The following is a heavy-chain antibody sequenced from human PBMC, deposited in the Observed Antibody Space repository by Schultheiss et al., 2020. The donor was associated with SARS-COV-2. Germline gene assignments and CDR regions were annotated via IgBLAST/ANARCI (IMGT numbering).Heavy chain of an antibody. CDR2: INPNSGVT. Sequence: ASVKVSCKASGYAFTGFYIQWVRQAPGQGLEWMGRINPNSGVTDYPQKFQGRVTMTRDTSISTAYMELSSLRSEDTAVYYCARGRWDDFWSGYQDPTPYYGMDVWGQGTTVTVSS. D-gene: IGHD3-3*01. CDR1: GYAFTGFY. CDR3: ARGRWDDFWSGYQDPTPYYGMDV. V-gene: IGHV1-2*06. J-gene: IGHJ6*02.